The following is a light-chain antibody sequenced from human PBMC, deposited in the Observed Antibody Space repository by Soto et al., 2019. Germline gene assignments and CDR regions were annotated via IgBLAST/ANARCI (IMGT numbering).Light chain of an antibody. CDR2: EVT. CDR3: SSYTTTRTLV. CDR1: SGDVGGSKY. V-gene: IGLV2-14*01. Sequence: QSALTQPASVSGSPGQSITISCTGASGDVGGSKYVYWYQQHPGKAPKLLIYEVTHRPSGVSDRFSGSKSGNTASLTISGLQPEDEADYHCSSYTTTRTLVFGGGTKVTVL. J-gene: IGLJ2*01.